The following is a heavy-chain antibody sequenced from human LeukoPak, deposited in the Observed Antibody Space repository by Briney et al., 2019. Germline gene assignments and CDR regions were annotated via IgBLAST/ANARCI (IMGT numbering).Heavy chain of an antibody. J-gene: IGHJ3*02. V-gene: IGHV1-46*01. CDR1: GYTFTSYY. CDR2: INPSGGST. CDR3: ASTVSSLDAFDI. Sequence: ASVKVSCKASGYTFTSYYMHWVRQAPGQGLEWMGIINPSGGSTSYAQKFQGRVTMTRDTSTSTVYMELSSLRSEDTAVYYCASTVSSLDAFDIWGQGTMVTASS. D-gene: IGHD6-13*01.